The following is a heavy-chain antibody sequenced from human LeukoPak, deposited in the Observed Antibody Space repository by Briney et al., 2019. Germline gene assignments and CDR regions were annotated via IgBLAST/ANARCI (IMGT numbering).Heavy chain of an antibody. CDR3: AKDSSGWYFYGMDV. J-gene: IGHJ6*02. D-gene: IGHD6-19*01. CDR2: ISYDGSNK. Sequence: PGGSLRLSCAASGFTFSSYGMHWVRQAPGKRLEWVAVISYDGSNKYYADFVKGRFTISRDNSKNTLYLQMNSLRAEDTAEYYCAKDSSGWYFYGMDVWGQGTTVTVSS. CDR1: GFTFSSYG. V-gene: IGHV3-30*18.